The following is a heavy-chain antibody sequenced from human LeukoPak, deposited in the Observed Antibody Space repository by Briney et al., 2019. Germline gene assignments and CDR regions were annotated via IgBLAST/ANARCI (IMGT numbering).Heavy chain of an antibody. CDR2: IKQDGSKK. CDR3: TRVGYIDEGIDY. D-gene: IGHD5-24*01. J-gene: IGHJ4*02. CDR1: GGSISSSSYY. Sequence: ETLSLTCTVSGGSISSSSYYWGWIRQPPGKGLEWVANIKQDGSKKSYVDSVKGRFIISRDNAKNSLYLQMNSLRAEDTAIYYCTRVGYIDEGIDYWGQGTLVTVSS. V-gene: IGHV3-7*04.